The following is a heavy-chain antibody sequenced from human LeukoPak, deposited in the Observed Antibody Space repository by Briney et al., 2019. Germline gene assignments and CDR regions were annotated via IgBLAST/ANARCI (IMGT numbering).Heavy chain of an antibody. V-gene: IGHV3-30*18. D-gene: IGHD3-9*01. Sequence: GGSLRLSCAASGFTFSSYGMHWVRQAPGKGLEWVAVTSYDGSNKYYADSVKGRFTISRDNSKNTLYLQMNSLRAEDTAVYYCAKDQVMRYFELSMDVWGKGTTVTVSS. CDR3: AKDQVMRYFELSMDV. CDR2: TSYDGSNK. J-gene: IGHJ6*04. CDR1: GFTFSSYG.